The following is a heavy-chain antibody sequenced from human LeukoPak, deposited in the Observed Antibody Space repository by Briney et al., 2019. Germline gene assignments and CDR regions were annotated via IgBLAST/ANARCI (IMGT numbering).Heavy chain of an antibody. CDR2: IRSKAYGRTT. CDR3: TRSRYHYDSSGYFFDF. CDR1: GFTFDDYA. J-gene: IGHJ4*02. Sequence: SLRLSCTASGFTFDDYAMSWVRQAPGKGLEWVGFIRSKAYGRTTEYAASVKGRFPISSEESKTIAYLEMKSLETEDTAVYYCTRSRYHYDSSGYFFDFWGQGTLVTVSS. D-gene: IGHD3-22*01. V-gene: IGHV3-49*04.